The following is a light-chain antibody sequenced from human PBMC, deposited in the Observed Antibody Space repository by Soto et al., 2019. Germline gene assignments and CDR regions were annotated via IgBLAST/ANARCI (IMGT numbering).Light chain of an antibody. CDR3: QAFDSRLTVWV. CDR1: SSNIGAGYD. V-gene: IGLV1-40*01. Sequence: QAVLTQPPSVSGAPGQRVTISCTGSSSNIGAGYDVQWYQQLPGTVPKLLIYASNNRPSGVPDRFSGSKSDTSASLAITGLPAENEADYYCQAFDSRLTVWVFGGGTKLTVL. CDR2: ASN. J-gene: IGLJ3*02.